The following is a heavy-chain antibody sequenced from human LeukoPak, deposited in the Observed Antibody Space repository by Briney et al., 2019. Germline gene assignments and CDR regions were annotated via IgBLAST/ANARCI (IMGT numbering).Heavy chain of an antibody. CDR1: GGSISSSNW. CDR2: IYHSGST. V-gene: IGHV4-4*02. CDR3: ARVTPSARRGYCSGGSCYID. Sequence: PSGTLSLTCAVSGGSISSSNWWSWVRQPPGKGPEGVGEIYHSGSTNYNPSLKSRVTISVDKSKNQFSLKLSSVTAADTAVYYCARVTPSARRGYCSGGSCYIDWGQGTLVTVSS. D-gene: IGHD2-15*01. J-gene: IGHJ4*02.